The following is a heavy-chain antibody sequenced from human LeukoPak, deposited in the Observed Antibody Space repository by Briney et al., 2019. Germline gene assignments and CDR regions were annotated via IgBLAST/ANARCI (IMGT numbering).Heavy chain of an antibody. D-gene: IGHD1-1*01. Sequence: SVKVSCKASGGTFSSYAISWVRQAPGQGLEWMGRIIPILGIANYAQKFQGRVTITTDESTSTAYMELSSLRSEDTAVYYCCREVGTHDAFDIWGQGTMVTVSS. J-gene: IGHJ3*02. CDR3: CREVGTHDAFDI. CDR1: GGTFSSYA. CDR2: IIPILGIA. V-gene: IGHV1-69*04.